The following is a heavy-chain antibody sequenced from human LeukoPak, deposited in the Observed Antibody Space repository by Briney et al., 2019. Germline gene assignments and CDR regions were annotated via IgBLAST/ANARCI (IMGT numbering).Heavy chain of an antibody. CDR3: ARGRYCSGGYCYWYFDL. J-gene: IGHJ2*01. CDR2: IYYSGNT. D-gene: IGHD2-15*01. V-gene: IGHV4-59*01. Sequence: SETLSLTCSVSGDSISSYYWSWIRQPPGKGLEWTGYIYYSGNTKYNPSLKSRVTISVDTSRNQFSLKLSSVTAADTAVYYCARGRYCSGGYCYWYFDLWGRGTLVTVSS. CDR1: GDSISSYY.